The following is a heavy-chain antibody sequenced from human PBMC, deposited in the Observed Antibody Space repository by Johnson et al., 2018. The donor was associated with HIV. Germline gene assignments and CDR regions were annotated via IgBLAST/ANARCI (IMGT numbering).Heavy chain of an antibody. V-gene: IGHV3-20*04. D-gene: IGHD3-22*01. CDR2: INWNGATT. J-gene: IGHJ3*02. Sequence: VHLVESGGSVERPGGSLRLSCVASGFTFDDFGMSWVRQAPGKGLEWVSGINWNGATTGYADSVQGRFTISRDNAKKSLYLQVNSLRGEDTALYYCARDVKYYDSSGYYSDAFDIWGQGTLVTMSS. CDR3: ARDVKYYDSSGYYSDAFDI. CDR1: GFTFDDFG.